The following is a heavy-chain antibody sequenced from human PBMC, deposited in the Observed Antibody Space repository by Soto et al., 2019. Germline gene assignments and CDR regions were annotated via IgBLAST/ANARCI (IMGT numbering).Heavy chain of an antibody. CDR2: IYYSGST. D-gene: IGHD3-10*01. CDR1: GGSISSDGYY. CDR3: ARERRVRGVYYYYMDV. J-gene: IGHJ6*03. V-gene: IGHV4-31*03. Sequence: QVQLPESGPGLVKPSQTLSLPCTVSGGSISSDGYYWSWIRQHPGKGLEWIGSIYYSGSTYYNPCLNSRVTISVDTTKHQCSLKRSSVTAADTAVYYCARERRVRGVYYYYMDVWGKGTTVTFSS.